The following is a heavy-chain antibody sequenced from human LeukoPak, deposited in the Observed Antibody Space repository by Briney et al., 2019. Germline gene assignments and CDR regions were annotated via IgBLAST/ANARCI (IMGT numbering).Heavy chain of an antibody. D-gene: IGHD1-26*01. V-gene: IGHV4-34*01. CDR3: ARRGVMGMGAT. J-gene: IGHJ5*02. Sequence: SETLSLTCAVYGGSFSGYYWSWIRQPPGKGLEWIGEINHSGSTNYNPSLKSRVTISVDTSKNQFSLKLSSVTAADTAVYYCARRGVMGMGATWGQGTLVTVSS. CDR2: INHSGST. CDR1: GGSFSGYY.